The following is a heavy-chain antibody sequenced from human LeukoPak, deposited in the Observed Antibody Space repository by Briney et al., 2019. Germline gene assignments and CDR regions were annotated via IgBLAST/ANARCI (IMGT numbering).Heavy chain of an antibody. V-gene: IGHV1-2*02. CDR2: INPNSGGT. Sequence: GASVKVSCKASGYTFTGYYMHWVRQAPGQGLEWMGWINPNSGGTNYAQKFQGRVTMTTDTSTSTAYMELRSLRSDDTAVYYCARRADYARDAFDIWGQGTMVTVSS. CDR3: ARRADYARDAFDI. CDR1: GYTFTGYY. D-gene: IGHD4-17*01. J-gene: IGHJ3*02.